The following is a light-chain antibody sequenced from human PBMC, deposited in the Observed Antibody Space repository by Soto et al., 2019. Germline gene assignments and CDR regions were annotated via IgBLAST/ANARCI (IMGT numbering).Light chain of an antibody. V-gene: IGKV3-11*01. CDR1: QRVRSY. J-gene: IGKJ4*01. Sequence: EIVLTQSPATLSLSPGERATLSCRASQRVRSYLAWSQQKPGQAPRLLIYDASNRATDIPARFSGSGSGTDFTLTISSLDPEDFAVYYCHQRSKWPLTFGGGTKVESK. CDR3: HQRSKWPLT. CDR2: DAS.